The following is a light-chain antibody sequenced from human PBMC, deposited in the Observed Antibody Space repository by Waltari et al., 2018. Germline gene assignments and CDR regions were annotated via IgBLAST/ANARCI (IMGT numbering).Light chain of an antibody. Sequence: DIQMTQSPSSLSASVGDRVTITCRARQGISIDLAWYQQKPGKAPKLLISGASTLQSGVPSRFSGSGSGTDFTLTISGLQPDDFATYYCQKYDSAPQTFGQGTKVEIK. CDR2: GAS. CDR1: QGISID. J-gene: IGKJ1*01. CDR3: QKYDSAPQT. V-gene: IGKV1-27*01.